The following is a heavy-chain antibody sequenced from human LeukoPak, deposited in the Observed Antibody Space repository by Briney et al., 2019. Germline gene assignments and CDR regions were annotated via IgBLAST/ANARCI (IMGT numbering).Heavy chain of an antibody. CDR2: IYYSGST. V-gene: IGHV4-59*01. Sequence: PSETLSLTCTVSGGSISSYYWSWLRQPPGKGLEWIGYIYYSGSTNYNPSLKSRVTISVDTPKNQFSLKLSSVTAADTAVYYCARVGYCSSTSCYTGYYYMDVWGKGTTVTVSS. J-gene: IGHJ6*03. CDR3: ARVGYCSSTSCYTGYYYMDV. CDR1: GGSISSYY. D-gene: IGHD2-2*02.